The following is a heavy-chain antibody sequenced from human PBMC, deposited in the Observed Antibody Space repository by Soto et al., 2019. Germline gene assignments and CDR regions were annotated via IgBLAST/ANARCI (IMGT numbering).Heavy chain of an antibody. CDR3: ASFGSGSYSYYYGMDV. V-gene: IGHV4-39*01. CDR2: IYYSGST. J-gene: IGHJ6*02. D-gene: IGHD3-10*01. CDR1: RRSISSTIYY. Sequence: SANLSLTCTFSRRSISSTIYYWGLIRQPPGKGLEWIGSIYYSGSTYYNPSLKSRVTISVDTSKNQFSLKLSSVTAADTAVYYCASFGSGSYSYYYGMDVWGQGTTVS.